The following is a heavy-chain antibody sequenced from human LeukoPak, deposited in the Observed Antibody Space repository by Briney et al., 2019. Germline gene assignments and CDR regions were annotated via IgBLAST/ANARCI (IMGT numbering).Heavy chain of an antibody. CDR2: ISSGSTYI. J-gene: IGHJ4*02. D-gene: IGHD4-17*01. CDR3: ARDRLHYGEYEKTLDY. Sequence: GGSLRLSCAASGFTFTTYTMNWVRQAPGKGLEWVSSISSGSTYIYYADSVKGRFTISRDNAKNSLYLQMNSLRVDDTAVYYCARDRLHYGEYEKTLDYWGQGTLVTVSS. CDR1: GFTFTTYT. V-gene: IGHV3-21*01.